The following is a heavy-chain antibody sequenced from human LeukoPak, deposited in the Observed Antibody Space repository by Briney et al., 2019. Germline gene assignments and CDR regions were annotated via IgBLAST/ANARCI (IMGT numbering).Heavy chain of an antibody. V-gene: IGHV3-23*01. D-gene: IGHD5/OR15-5a*01. Sequence: GGSLRLSCAASGFTFSLHPMTWVRQDPRKGLELVSSLRGSGNNIYYRPSVTGPFTIPSDNSKNTLHLQMNRRRAEDTAVYYCAKDWEAVSNPPTGIDYWDQETLVTVSS. J-gene: IGHJ4*01. CDR2: LRGSGNNI. CDR1: GFTFSLHP. CDR3: AKDWEAVSNPPTGIDY.